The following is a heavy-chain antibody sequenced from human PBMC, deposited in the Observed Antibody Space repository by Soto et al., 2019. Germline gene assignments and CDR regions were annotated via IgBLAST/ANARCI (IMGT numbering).Heavy chain of an antibody. Sequence: SETLSLTCTVSGGSISSYYWSWIRQPPGKGLEWIGYIYYSGSTNYNPSLKGRVTISVDTSKNQFSLKLSSVTAADTAVYYCARVGPLGRNSRPYYFDYWGQGTLVTVSS. CDR3: ARVGPLGRNSRPYYFDY. V-gene: IGHV4-59*01. D-gene: IGHD6-6*01. J-gene: IGHJ4*02. CDR1: GGSISSYY. CDR2: IYYSGST.